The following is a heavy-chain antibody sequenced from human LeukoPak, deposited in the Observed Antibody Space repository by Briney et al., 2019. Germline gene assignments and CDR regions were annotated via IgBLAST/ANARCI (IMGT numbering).Heavy chain of an antibody. CDR2: IYYSGST. Sequence: SETLSLTCTVSGGSISSYYWSWIRQPPGKGLEWIGYIYYSGSTNYNPSLKSRVTISVDTSKNQFSLKLSPVTAADTAVYYCAKGGKWDVTPFDYWGQGTLVTVSS. V-gene: IGHV4-59*01. CDR3: AKGGKWDVTPFDY. D-gene: IGHD1-26*01. CDR1: GGSISSYY. J-gene: IGHJ4*02.